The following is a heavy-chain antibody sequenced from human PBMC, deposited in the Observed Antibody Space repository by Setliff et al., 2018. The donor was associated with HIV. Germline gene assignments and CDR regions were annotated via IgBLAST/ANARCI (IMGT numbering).Heavy chain of an antibody. CDR3: ARGAYYGSGSYYDSRY. V-gene: IGHV1-69*10. J-gene: IGHJ4*02. Sequence: SVKVSCKASGGTFSSYAISWVRQAPGQGLEWMGGIIPILGIANYAQKFQGRATITADESTSTAYMELSSLRSEDTAVYYCARGAYYGSGSYYDSRYWGQGTLVTVSS. CDR1: GGTFSSYA. CDR2: IIPILGIA. D-gene: IGHD3-10*01.